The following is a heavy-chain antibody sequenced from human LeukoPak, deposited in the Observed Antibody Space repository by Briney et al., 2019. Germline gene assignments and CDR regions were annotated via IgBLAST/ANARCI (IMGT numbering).Heavy chain of an antibody. CDR2: IYSSGST. CDR3: ARDRLAARQLADY. J-gene: IGHJ4*02. Sequence: GGSLRLSCAASGFTFSSNYMSWVRQTPGKGLEWVSVIYSSGSTYYADSVKGRFTISRDNAKNSLYLQMNSLRADDTAVYYCARDRLAARQLADYWRQGTLVTVSS. D-gene: IGHD6-6*01. CDR1: GFTFSSNY. V-gene: IGHV3-53*01.